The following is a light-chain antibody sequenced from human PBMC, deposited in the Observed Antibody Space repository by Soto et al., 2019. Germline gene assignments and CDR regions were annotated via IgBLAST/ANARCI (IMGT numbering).Light chain of an antibody. CDR2: DTS. CDR3: QQRSNWPSYT. Sequence: EIVLTQSPATLSLSPGERATLYCRASQSVSSYLAWYQQKPGQAPRLLIYDTSNRAADIPARFSGSGSGTDFTLTINSLEPEDFAVYYCQQRSNWPSYTFGQGTKLEI. CDR1: QSVSSY. V-gene: IGKV3-11*01. J-gene: IGKJ2*01.